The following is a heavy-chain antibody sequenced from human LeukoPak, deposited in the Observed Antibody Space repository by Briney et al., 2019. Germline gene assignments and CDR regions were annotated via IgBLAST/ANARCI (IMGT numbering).Heavy chain of an antibody. V-gene: IGHV1-69*05. J-gene: IGHJ4*02. CDR2: IIPIFGTA. Sequence: SVKVSCKASGGTFSSYAINWVRQAPGQGLEWMGGIIPIFGTANYAQKFQGRVTITTDESTSTAYMELTSLRSEDTAVYYCASVFARGGEISGSYYYYWGQGTLVTVFS. CDR3: ASVFARGGEISGSYYYY. D-gene: IGHD1-26*01. CDR1: GGTFSSYA.